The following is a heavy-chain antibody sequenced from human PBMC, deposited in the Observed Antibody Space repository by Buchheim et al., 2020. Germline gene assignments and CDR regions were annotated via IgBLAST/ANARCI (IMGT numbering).Heavy chain of an antibody. CDR3: ARAGSGRVFYFDY. Sequence: QVQLQESGPGLVKPSQTLSLTCTVSGGSISSSGFYWSWIRQHPGKGLEWIAYIYYGGSTHYSPSLRSRITTSVDTSKNHFSLKLSSVTAADTAVYDCARAGSGRVFYFDYWGQGTL. V-gene: IGHV4-31*03. D-gene: IGHD3-10*01. J-gene: IGHJ4*02. CDR2: IYYGGST. CDR1: GGSISSSGFY.